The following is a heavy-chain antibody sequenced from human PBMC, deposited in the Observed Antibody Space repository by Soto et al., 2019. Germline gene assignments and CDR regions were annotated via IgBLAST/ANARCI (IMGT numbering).Heavy chain of an antibody. CDR1: GFTFSSYG. D-gene: IGHD2-2*01. V-gene: IGHV3-30*03. CDR2: ISYDGSNK. Sequence: LRLSCAAFGFTFSSYGMHWVRQAPGKGLEWVAVISYDGSNKYYADSVKGRFTISRDNSKNTLYLQMNSLRAEDTAVYYCAAQDIVVVPAAPDYWGQGTLVTVSS. J-gene: IGHJ4*02. CDR3: AAQDIVVVPAAPDY.